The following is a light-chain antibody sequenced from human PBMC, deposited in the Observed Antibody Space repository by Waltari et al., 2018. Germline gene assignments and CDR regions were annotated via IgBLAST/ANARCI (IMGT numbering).Light chain of an antibody. CDR1: SGHSPNV. J-gene: IGLJ3*02. CDR2: VNSDGSH. V-gene: IGLV4-69*01. CDR3: QTGGHGTWV. Sequence: QLVLTQSPSASASLGASVKLTCTLSSGHSPNVIAWLQKRPEQGPGFGMKVNSDGSHSKGDEIPDRFSGSSSGAERYLTISSLQAEDEADYYCQTGGHGTWVFGGGTKLTVL.